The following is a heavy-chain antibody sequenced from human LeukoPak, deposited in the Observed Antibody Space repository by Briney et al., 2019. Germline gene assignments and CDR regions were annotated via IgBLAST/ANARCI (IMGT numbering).Heavy chain of an antibody. V-gene: IGHV4-39*01. CDR1: GGSISSSSYY. J-gene: IGHJ4*02. Sequence: SETLSLTCTVSGGSISSSSYYWGWIRQPPGKGLEWIGSIYYSGSTYYNPSLKSRVTISVDTSKNQFSLKLSSVTAADTAVYYCARHASGGSCHLDYWGQGTLVTVSS. D-gene: IGHD2-15*01. CDR3: ARHASGGSCHLDY. CDR2: IYYSGST.